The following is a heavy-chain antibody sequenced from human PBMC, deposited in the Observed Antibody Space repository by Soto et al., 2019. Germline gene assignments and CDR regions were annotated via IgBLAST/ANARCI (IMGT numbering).Heavy chain of an antibody. CDR1: GFTFSSYS. J-gene: IGHJ4*02. CDR3: ARVPDY. Sequence: GGSLRLSCAASGFTFSSYSMNWVRQAPGKGLEWVSYISSATTTIYYADSVKGRFTISRDNAKNSLYLQMNSLRADDTAVYYCARVPDYWGQGILVTVSS. V-gene: IGHV3-48*01. CDR2: ISSATTTI. D-gene: IGHD2-2*01.